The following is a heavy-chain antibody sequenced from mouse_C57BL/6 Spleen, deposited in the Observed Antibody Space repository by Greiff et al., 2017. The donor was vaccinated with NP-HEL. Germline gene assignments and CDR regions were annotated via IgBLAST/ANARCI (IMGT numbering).Heavy chain of an antibody. D-gene: IGHD1-1*01. V-gene: IGHV14-3*01. Sequence: VQLQQSVAELVRPGASVKLSCTASGFNIKNTYMHWVKQRPEQGLEWIGRIDPANGNTKYAPKFQGKATITADTSSNTAYLQLSSLTAEDTAIYCCARDYYGSSHAWFAYWGQGTLVTVSA. CDR1: GFNIKNTY. CDR2: IDPANGNT. CDR3: ARDYYGSSHAWFAY. J-gene: IGHJ3*01.